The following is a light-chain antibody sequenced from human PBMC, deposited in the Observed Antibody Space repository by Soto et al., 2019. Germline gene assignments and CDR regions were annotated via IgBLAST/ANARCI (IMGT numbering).Light chain of an antibody. V-gene: IGKV3D-20*02. J-gene: IGKJ4*01. Sequence: EIVLTQSPGTLSLSPGERATLSCRASQSVSSSYLAWYQQKPGQAPRLLIYGASSRATGIPDRFSGSGSGTDFTLTISRLEPEDSAVYYCQQSSIWPLTFGGGTKVDIK. CDR3: QQSSIWPLT. CDR1: QSVSSSY. CDR2: GAS.